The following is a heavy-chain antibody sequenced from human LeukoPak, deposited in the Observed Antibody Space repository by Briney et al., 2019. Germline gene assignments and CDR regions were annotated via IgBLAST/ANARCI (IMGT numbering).Heavy chain of an antibody. J-gene: IGHJ4*02. CDR1: GFTFDNHA. CDR2: IGYGGHNT. V-gene: IGHV3-23*01. Sequence: GRSLRLSCAASGFTFDNHAMSWVRQAPGKGLEWVSAIGYGGHNTYYADSVKGRFTISRDNSRNTVYLQMNSLRAEDTAVYYCAKDWASGNYFDYWGQGTLVTVSS. D-gene: IGHD1-14*01. CDR3: AKDWASGNYFDY.